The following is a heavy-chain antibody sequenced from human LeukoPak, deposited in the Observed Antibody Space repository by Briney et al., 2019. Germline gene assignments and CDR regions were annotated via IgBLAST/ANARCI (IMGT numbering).Heavy chain of an antibody. CDR3: RSRGYSYGSDY. D-gene: IGHD5-18*01. Sequence: SQTLSLTCSVSGGSISSSSYYWGWIRQPPGKGLEWIGEINHSGSTNYNPSLKSRVTISVDTSKNQFSLKLSSVTAADTAVYYCRSRGYSYGSDYWGQGTLVTVSS. CDR1: GGSISSSSYY. J-gene: IGHJ4*02. V-gene: IGHV4-39*07. CDR2: INHSGST.